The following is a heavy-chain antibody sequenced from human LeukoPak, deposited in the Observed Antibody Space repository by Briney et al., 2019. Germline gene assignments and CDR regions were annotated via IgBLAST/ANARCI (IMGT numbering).Heavy chain of an antibody. Sequence: SETLSLTCTVSGGSISSYYWSWIRQPPGKGLEWIGYIYYSGSTNYNPSLKSRVTISVDTSKKQFSLKLNSVTAADTAVYYCARDSGSYWRGGYYFDYWGQGTLVTVSS. CDR2: IYYSGST. J-gene: IGHJ4*02. D-gene: IGHD1-26*01. CDR1: GGSISSYY. V-gene: IGHV4-59*12. CDR3: ARDSGSYWRGGYYFDY.